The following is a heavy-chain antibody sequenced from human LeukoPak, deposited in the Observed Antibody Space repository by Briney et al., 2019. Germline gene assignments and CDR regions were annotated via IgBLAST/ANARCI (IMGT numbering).Heavy chain of an antibody. CDR1: GFTFSSCA. V-gene: IGHV3-23*01. CDR2: ISGSGGST. Sequence: GGSLRLSCAASGFTFSSCAMSWVGQAPGKGLEWVSAISGSGGSTYYADSVKGRFTISRDNSKNTLYLQMNSLRAEDTAVYYCAKDEGAMVGYYFDYWGQGTLVTVSS. J-gene: IGHJ4*02. CDR3: AKDEGAMVGYYFDY. D-gene: IGHD4/OR15-4a*01.